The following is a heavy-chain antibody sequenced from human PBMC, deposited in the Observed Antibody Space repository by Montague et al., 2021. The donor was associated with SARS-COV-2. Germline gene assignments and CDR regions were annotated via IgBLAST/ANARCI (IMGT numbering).Heavy chain of an antibody. CDR1: GGSISSGGYY. J-gene: IGHJ6*03. CDR2: IYYSGST. CDR3: ASTYGGNLGYYYYYMDV. Sequence: TLSLTCTVSGGSISSGGYYWSWIRQHPGKGLEWIGYIYYSGSTCYNPSLKSRVTISVDTSKNQFSLKLGSVTAADTAVYYCASTYGGNLGYYYYYMDVWGKGTTVTVSS. V-gene: IGHV4-31*03. D-gene: IGHD4-23*01.